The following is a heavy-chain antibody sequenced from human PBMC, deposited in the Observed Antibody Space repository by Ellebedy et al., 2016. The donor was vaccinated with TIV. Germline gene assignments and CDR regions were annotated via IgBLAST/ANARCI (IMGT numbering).Heavy chain of an antibody. Sequence: GESLKISXAASGFTFGGFAMSWVRQAPGKGLEWVSSISAGGSNTDYADSVKGRFTISKDSSKNTLYLQMNSLRGEDTALYYCARCPRRNGYNYFDYWGQGTLVTVSS. CDR3: ARCPRRNGYNYFDY. V-gene: IGHV3-23*01. D-gene: IGHD5-24*01. CDR2: ISAGGSNT. CDR1: GFTFGGFA. J-gene: IGHJ4*02.